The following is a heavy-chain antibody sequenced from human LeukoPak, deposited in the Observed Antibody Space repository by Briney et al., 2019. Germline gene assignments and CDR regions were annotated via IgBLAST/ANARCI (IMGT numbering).Heavy chain of an antibody. Sequence: ASVKVSCKASGYTFSGYYMHGVRQAPGQGLEWMGWINPNSGGTNYAQKFQGRVTMTRDTSISTAYMELSRLRSDDTAVYYCARDLYYYDSSGYVDYWGQGTLVTVSS. CDR1: GYTFSGYY. CDR3: ARDLYYYDSSGYVDY. D-gene: IGHD3-22*01. CDR2: INPNSGGT. V-gene: IGHV1-2*02. J-gene: IGHJ4*02.